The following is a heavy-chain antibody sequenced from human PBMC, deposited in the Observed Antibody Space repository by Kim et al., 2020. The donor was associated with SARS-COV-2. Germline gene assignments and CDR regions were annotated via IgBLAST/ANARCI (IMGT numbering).Heavy chain of an antibody. D-gene: IGHD4-17*01. CDR2: IYYSGST. J-gene: IGHJ5*02. V-gene: IGHV4-30-4*01. Sequence: SETLSLTCTVSGGSISSGDYYWSWIRQPPGKGLEWIGYIYYSGSTYYNPSLKSRVTISVDTSKNQFSLKLSSVTAADTAVYYCARGPPLTADGNPWGPGTLVTVSS. CDR1: GGSISSGDYY. CDR3: ARGPPLTADGNP.